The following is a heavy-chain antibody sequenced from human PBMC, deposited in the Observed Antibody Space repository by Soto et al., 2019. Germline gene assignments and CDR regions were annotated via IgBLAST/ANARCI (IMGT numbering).Heavy chain of an antibody. V-gene: IGHV1-69*06. J-gene: IGHJ6*02. CDR1: GGTFSSYA. D-gene: IGHD5-18*01. CDR3: ARVPPDTAMAYYYYGMDV. CDR2: IIPIFGTA. Sequence: SVKVSCKASGGTFSSYAISWVRQAPGQGREWMGGIIPIFGTANYAQKFQGRVTITADKSTSTAYMELSSLRSEDTAVYYCARVPPDTAMAYYYYGMDVWGQGTTVTVSS.